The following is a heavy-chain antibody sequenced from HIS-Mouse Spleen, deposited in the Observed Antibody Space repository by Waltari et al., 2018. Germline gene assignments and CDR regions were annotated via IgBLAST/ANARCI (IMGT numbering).Heavy chain of an antibody. CDR3: AREIPYSSSWYDWYFDL. CDR2: IYYSGRT. V-gene: IGHV4-39*07. D-gene: IGHD6-13*01. Sequence: QLQLQESGPVLVKPSETLSLTCTVSGGSISSGSYHWGWLRQPPGKGLEWIGSIYYSGRTYYNPSLKSRVTISVDTSKNQFSLKLSSVTAADTAVYYCAREIPYSSSWYDWYFDLWGRGTLVTVSS. J-gene: IGHJ2*01. CDR1: GGSISSGSYH.